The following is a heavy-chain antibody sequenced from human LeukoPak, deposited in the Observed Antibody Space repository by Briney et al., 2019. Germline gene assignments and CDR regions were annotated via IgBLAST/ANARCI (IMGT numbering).Heavy chain of an antibody. V-gene: IGHV4-39*01. CDR3: ARQIDDILTGTNWFDP. D-gene: IGHD3-9*01. CDR1: GGSISSSSYY. Sequence: PSETLSLTCTVSGGSISSSSYYWGWIRQPPGKGLEWIGSIYYSGSTYYNPSLKSRVTISVDTSKNQFSLKLSSVTAADTAVYYCARQIDDILTGTNWFDPWGQGTLVTVSS. J-gene: IGHJ5*02. CDR2: IYYSGST.